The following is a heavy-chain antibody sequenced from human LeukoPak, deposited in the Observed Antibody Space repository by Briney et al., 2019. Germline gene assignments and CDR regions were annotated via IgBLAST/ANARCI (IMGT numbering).Heavy chain of an antibody. Sequence: GGSLRLSCAASGFTFDDYAMHWVRQAPGKGLEWVSGISWNSGSIGYADSVKGRFTVSRDNAKNSLYLQMNSLRAEDTAVYYCATQWLGWGQGTLVTVSS. D-gene: IGHD6-19*01. J-gene: IGHJ4*02. CDR1: GFTFDDYA. CDR3: ATQWLG. V-gene: IGHV3-9*01. CDR2: ISWNSGSI.